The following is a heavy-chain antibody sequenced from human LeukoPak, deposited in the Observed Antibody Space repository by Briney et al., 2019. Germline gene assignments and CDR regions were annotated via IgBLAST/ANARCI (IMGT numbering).Heavy chain of an antibody. J-gene: IGHJ3*02. Sequence: SETLSLTCTVSGGSISSYYWSWIRQPPGKGLEWIGYIYYSGSTNYNPSLKSRVTISVDTSKNQFSLRLSSVTAADTAVYYCARDRRYDSSGYTDAFDIWGQGTMVTVSS. CDR2: IYYSGST. V-gene: IGHV4-59*01. D-gene: IGHD3-22*01. CDR3: ARDRRYDSSGYTDAFDI. CDR1: GGSISSYY.